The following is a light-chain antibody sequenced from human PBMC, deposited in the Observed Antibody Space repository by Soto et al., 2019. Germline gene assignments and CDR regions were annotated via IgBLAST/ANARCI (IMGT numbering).Light chain of an antibody. J-gene: IGKJ3*01. CDR1: QGISSA. CDR2: DAS. V-gene: IGKV1-13*02. Sequence: AIQLTQSPSSLSASVGDRVTITCRASQGISSALAWYQQKPGKAPKLLVYDASSLESGVPSRFSGSGSETDFTLTISILQPEDFATYYCQQFNSYPLTFGPGTKVDIK. CDR3: QQFNSYPLT.